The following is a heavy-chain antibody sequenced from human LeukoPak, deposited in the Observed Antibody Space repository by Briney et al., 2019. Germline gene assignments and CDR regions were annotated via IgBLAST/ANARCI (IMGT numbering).Heavy chain of an antibody. CDR2: FYSGGST. CDR3: ARGGVGSSWYLFVYYYMDV. J-gene: IGHJ6*03. V-gene: IGHV3-66*02. Sequence: GGSLRLPCAGSGFPVSSNYMSWFRQAPGKGREWGQVFYSGGSTYYVDSVKGRFTISRDDFKNTLYLQIRSVRAEDTAVYYCARGGVGSSWYLFVYYYMDVWGKGTTVTVSS. D-gene: IGHD6-13*01. CDR1: GFPVSSNY.